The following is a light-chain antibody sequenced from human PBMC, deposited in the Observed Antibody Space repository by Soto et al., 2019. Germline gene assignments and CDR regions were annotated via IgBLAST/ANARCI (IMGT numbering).Light chain of an antibody. CDR1: QSVSSN. CDR2: GAS. Sequence: TQSPATLSVSPGERATLSCRANQSVSSNLAWYQQKPGQAPRLLIYGASNRATGIPDRFSGSGSGTDFTLSISRLEPEDFAVYYCQQYGELPRTFGQGTKVDIK. CDR3: QQYGELPRT. V-gene: IGKV3-20*01. J-gene: IGKJ1*01.